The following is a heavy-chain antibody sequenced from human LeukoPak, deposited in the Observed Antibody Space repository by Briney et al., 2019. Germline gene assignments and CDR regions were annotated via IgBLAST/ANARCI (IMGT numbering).Heavy chain of an antibody. Sequence: SWALSLTCIFSGCSISSGGYYWIWIRQHPGKGVVWFGYIYYGGSTYYNPSLKCRVTISVDTSKNQCALKLSSVTAADTAVYYCARIQGIGAEILAPGPMDYWGQGTLVTVSS. CDR3: ARIQGIGAEILAPGPMDY. J-gene: IGHJ4*02. CDR2: IYYGGST. CDR1: GCSISSGGYY. D-gene: IGHD6-25*01. V-gene: IGHV4-31*03.